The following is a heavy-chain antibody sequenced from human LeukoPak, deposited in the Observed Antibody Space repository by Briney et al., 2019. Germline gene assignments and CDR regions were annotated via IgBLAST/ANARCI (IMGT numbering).Heavy chain of an antibody. CDR2: IWFDGGKI. J-gene: IGHJ4*02. V-gene: IGHV3-33*01. Sequence: GRSLRLYCAASGSPFSSYVMHWLRQAPGKGLEWVAVIWFDGGKIYYADSVKGRFTISRDNSKNTLYLQMNSLRAEDTAVYHCVRDFTNIRGGGYFDNWGQGTLVTVSS. D-gene: IGHD2/OR15-2a*01. CDR3: VRDFTNIRGGGYFDN. CDR1: GSPFSSYV.